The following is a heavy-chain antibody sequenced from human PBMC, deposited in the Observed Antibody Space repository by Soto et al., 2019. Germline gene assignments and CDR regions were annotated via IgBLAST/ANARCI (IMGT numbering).Heavy chain of an antibody. CDR2: ISYDGSNK. V-gene: IGHV3-30*18. CDR3: AKDLRDTAMVLEDP. D-gene: IGHD5-18*01. Sequence: GGSLRLSCAASGFTFSSYGMHWVRQAPGKGLEWVAVISYDGSNKYYADSVKGRFTISRDNSKNTLYLQMNSLRAEDTAVYYCAKDLRDTAMVLEDPWGQGTLVTVSS. CDR1: GFTFSSYG. J-gene: IGHJ5*02.